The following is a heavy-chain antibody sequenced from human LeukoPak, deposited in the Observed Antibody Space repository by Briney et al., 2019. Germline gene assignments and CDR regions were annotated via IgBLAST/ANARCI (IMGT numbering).Heavy chain of an antibody. CDR2: IKQDGSEK. V-gene: IGHV3-7*01. CDR1: GFTFSSYW. Sequence: GGSLRLSCAASGFTFSSYWMSWVRQAPGKGLEWVANIKQDGSEKYYVDSVKGRFTISRDNAKNSLYLQMNSLRAEDTAVYYRARDLGGLLEIGELIDPYFDYWGQGTLVTVSS. D-gene: IGHD3-10*01. J-gene: IGHJ4*02. CDR3: ARDLGGLLEIGELIDPYFDY.